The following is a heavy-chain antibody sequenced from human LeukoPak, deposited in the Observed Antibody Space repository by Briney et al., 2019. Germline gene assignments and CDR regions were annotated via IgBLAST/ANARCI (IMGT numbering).Heavy chain of an antibody. CDR3: ARGSTPYSGSYIDY. CDR1: GFTVSGKY. CDR2: IYSGGST. Sequence: GGSLRLSCAASGFTVSGKYMKWVRQAPGKGLEWVSVIYSGGSTYYADSVKGRFTISRDNSKNTLYLQMNSLRAEDTAVYYCARGSTPYSGSYIDYWGQGTLVTVSS. V-gene: IGHV3-53*01. D-gene: IGHD1-26*01. J-gene: IGHJ4*02.